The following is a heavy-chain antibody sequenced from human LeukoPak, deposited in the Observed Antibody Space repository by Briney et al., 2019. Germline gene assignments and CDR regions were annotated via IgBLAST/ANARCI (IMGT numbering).Heavy chain of an antibody. CDR2: ISAYNGDT. D-gene: IGHD3-9*01. Sequence: ASVNVSCKASGYTFSNYGISWVRQAPGQGLEWMGWISAYNGDTNYAQKLRGRVTMTTDTSTSTAYMELSSLRSEDTAVYYCARWTQYYDILTGYYYYGMDVWGQGTTVTVSS. V-gene: IGHV1-18*01. CDR1: GYTFSNYG. J-gene: IGHJ6*02. CDR3: ARWTQYYDILTGYYYYGMDV.